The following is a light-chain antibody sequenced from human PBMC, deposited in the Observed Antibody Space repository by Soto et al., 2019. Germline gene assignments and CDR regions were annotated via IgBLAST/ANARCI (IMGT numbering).Light chain of an antibody. CDR1: QSESSR. CDR2: GAS. V-gene: IGKV3-15*01. J-gene: IGKJ1*01. Sequence: IVNKQSPASQARYPGERATLSCTPCQSESSRLAWYQQKPGQAPRLLIYGASTRATGIPAMFIGSGSGPTFSLSICCLPSEPCFRSYCQRYNNWSGTFDQGTKVDIK. CDR3: QRYNNWSGT.